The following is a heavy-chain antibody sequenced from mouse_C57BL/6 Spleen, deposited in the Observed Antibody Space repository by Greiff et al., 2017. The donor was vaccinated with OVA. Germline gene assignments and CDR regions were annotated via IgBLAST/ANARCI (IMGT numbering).Heavy chain of an antibody. D-gene: IGHD4-1*01. Sequence: VQLQQSGPELVKPGASVQMSCKASGYTFPDYNMHWVKQSHGKSLEWIGYINPNNGGTSYNQKFKGKATLTVNKSSSTAYMELRSLTSEDSAVYYCASRLGRGYFDVWGTGTTVTVSS. V-gene: IGHV1-22*01. CDR2: INPNNGGT. J-gene: IGHJ1*03. CDR1: GYTFPDYN. CDR3: ASRLGRGYFDV.